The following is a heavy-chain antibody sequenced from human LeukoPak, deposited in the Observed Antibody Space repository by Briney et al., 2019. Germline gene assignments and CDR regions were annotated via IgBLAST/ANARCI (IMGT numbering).Heavy chain of an antibody. CDR1: GGSISRNTHY. J-gene: IGHJ6*03. Sequence: SETLSLTCSVSGGSISRNTHYCGWIRQPPGKGLEWIAEINHSGSTNYNPSLKSRITISVDTSKNQFSLKLSSVTAADTAVYYCARAAAGTNYYYYMDVWGKGTTVTISS. D-gene: IGHD6-13*01. V-gene: IGHV4-39*07. CDR2: INHSGST. CDR3: ARAAAGTNYYYYMDV.